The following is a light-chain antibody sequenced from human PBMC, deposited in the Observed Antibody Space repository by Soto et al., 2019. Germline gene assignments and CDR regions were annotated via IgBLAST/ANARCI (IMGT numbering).Light chain of an antibody. Sequence: DIVMTQTPLSSPVTLGQAASISFRSSQSLLDNNTYNYLDGYVQKPGQSPQLLIYFGSNRAPGVPDRFSGSGSGTDFTLKINRVEAEDVGTYYCMQALQSLPFGQGTRLAI. V-gene: IGKV2-28*01. CDR2: FGS. CDR1: QSLLDNNTYNY. J-gene: IGKJ5*01. CDR3: MQALQSLP.